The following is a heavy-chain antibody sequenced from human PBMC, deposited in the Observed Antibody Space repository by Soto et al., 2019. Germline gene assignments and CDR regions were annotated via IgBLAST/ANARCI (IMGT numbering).Heavy chain of an antibody. J-gene: IGHJ4*02. Sequence: ASVKVSCKVSGYTLTELSMHWVRQAPGKGLEWMGGFDPEDGETIYAQKFQGRVTMTEDTSTDTAYMELSSLRSEDTAAYYCATDYYDSSGYHKHFDYWGQGTLVTVSS. D-gene: IGHD3-22*01. CDR3: ATDYYDSSGYHKHFDY. V-gene: IGHV1-24*01. CDR1: GYTLTELS. CDR2: FDPEDGET.